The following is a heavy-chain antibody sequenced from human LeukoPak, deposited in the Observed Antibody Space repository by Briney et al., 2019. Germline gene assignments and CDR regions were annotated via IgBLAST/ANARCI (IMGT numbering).Heavy chain of an antibody. CDR1: GYTFTGYY. CDR2: INPNSGGT. CDR3: ARERGEMATLNY. D-gene: IGHD5-24*01. V-gene: IGHV1-2*02. Sequence: ASVKVSCKASGYTFTGYYMHWVRQAPGQGLEWMGWINPNSGGTNYAQKFQGRVTMTRDTSISTAYMELSRLRSDDTAVYYCARERGEMATLNYWGQGTLVTVSS. J-gene: IGHJ4*02.